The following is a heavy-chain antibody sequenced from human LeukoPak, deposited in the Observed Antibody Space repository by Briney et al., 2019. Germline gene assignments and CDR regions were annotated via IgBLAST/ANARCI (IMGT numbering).Heavy chain of an antibody. V-gene: IGHV4-59*01. J-gene: IGHJ5*02. CDR1: GASISSDH. CDR3: ARDRHGSGSAHTFDP. CDR2: IYYSGST. D-gene: IGHD3-10*01. Sequence: SETLSLTCAVSGASISSDHWNWIRQPPGKGLEWIAYIYYSGSTNYNPSLKSRVTISIDTSKNQFSLKLSSVTAADTAVYYCARDRHGSGSAHTFDPWGQGTLVTVSS.